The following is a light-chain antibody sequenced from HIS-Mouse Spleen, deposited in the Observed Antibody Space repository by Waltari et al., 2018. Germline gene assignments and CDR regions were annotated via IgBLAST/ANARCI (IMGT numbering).Light chain of an antibody. CDR1: NIGSKS. Sequence: SYVLTQPPSVSVAPGKTARITCGGNNIGSKSVHWYQQKPGQAPVLVVYDDSERPSGIPARFSGSNSGNTATLTISRVEAGDEADYYCQVWDSSSDHYVFGTGTKVTVL. V-gene: IGLV3-21*03. CDR3: QVWDSSSDHYV. J-gene: IGLJ1*01. CDR2: DDS.